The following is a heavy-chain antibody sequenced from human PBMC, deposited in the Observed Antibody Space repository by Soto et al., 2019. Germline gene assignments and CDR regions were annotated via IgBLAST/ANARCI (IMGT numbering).Heavy chain of an antibody. CDR1: GYTFTTYD. V-gene: IGHV1-8*01. CDR3: ARGVGSGSYYNQYNWFDP. J-gene: IGHJ5*02. CDR2: MNPNSEYT. Sequence: GASVKVSCKASGYTFTTYDIYWVRQAPGQGLEWMGWMNPNSEYTVYAQKFQGRVSMTRNTSRSTAYMELSSLRSEDTAVYYCARGVGSGSYYNQYNWFDPWGQGTLVTVSS. D-gene: IGHD3-10*01.